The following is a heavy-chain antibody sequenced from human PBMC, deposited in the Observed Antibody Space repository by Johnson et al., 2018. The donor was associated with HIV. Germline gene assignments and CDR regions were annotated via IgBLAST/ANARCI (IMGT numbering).Heavy chain of an antibody. CDR3: ANSLLLDAFNI. J-gene: IGHJ3*02. V-gene: IGHV3-23*04. CDR1: GFTFSSYA. CDR2: ISGGEDDT. Sequence: VQLVESGGGVVQPGRSLRLSCAASGFTFSSYAMHWVRQAPGKGLEWVSFISGGEDDTDYADSVKGRFTISRDNSKTTLYLQMNSLRDEDTAVYYFANSLLLDAFNIWGQGTMVTVSS.